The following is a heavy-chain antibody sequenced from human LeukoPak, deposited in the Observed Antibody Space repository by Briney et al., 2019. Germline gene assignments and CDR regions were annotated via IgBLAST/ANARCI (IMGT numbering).Heavy chain of an antibody. CDR1: GGSISSYY. V-gene: IGHV4-59*01. J-gene: IGHJ4*02. CDR2: IYYSGST. Sequence: SETLSLTCTVSGGSISSYYWSWTRQPPGKGLEWIGYIYYSGSTNYNPSLKSRVTISVDTSKNQFSLKLSSVTAADTAVYYCARGKEIGYYDSSGYSRAYYFDYWGQGTLVTVSS. D-gene: IGHD3-22*01. CDR3: ARGKEIGYYDSSGYSRAYYFDY.